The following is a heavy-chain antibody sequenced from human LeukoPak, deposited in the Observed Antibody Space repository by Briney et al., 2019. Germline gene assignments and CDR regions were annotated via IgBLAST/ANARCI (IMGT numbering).Heavy chain of an antibody. Sequence: ASVKVSCKASGYTFTGYYMHWVRQAPGQGLEWMGWINPNSGGTNYAQKFQGRVTMTRDTSISTAYMELSRLRSDDTAVYYCARDNGYYASSGYPYYWGQGTLVTVSS. CDR1: GYTFTGYY. V-gene: IGHV1-2*02. J-gene: IGHJ4*02. CDR2: INPNSGGT. D-gene: IGHD3-22*01. CDR3: ARDNGYYASSGYPYY.